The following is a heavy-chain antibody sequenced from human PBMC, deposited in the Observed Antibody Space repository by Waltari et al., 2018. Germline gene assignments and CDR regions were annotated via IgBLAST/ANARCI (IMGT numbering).Heavy chain of an antibody. CDR2: ISKDGGNN. Sequence: QVQLVESGGGVVQPGRSLRLSCAASGFTFSSYALHWVRQAPGKGLDWVAVISKDGGNNAYADSVKGRFTISRENSKNTLYLQMNSLRAEDTAVYYCARDSPYCGGDCYSTYFDYWGQGTLVTVSS. J-gene: IGHJ4*02. CDR1: GFTFSSYA. CDR3: ARDSPYCGGDCYSTYFDY. D-gene: IGHD2-21*01. V-gene: IGHV3-30-3*01.